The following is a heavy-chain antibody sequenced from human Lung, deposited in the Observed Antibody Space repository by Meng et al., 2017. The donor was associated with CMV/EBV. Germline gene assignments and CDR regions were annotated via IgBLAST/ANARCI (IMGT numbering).Heavy chain of an antibody. D-gene: IGHD2-8*01. CDR2: IYSGGST. Sequence: GGSLRLXXAASGFTVSGNYMSWVRQAPGKGLEWVAVIYSGGSTYYADSVKGRFTISRDNSKNTLYLQMNSLRAEDTAVYYCARAMTLGVDGVPSEFDPWGQRPLVTVSS. CDR1: GFTVSGNY. CDR3: ARAMTLGVDGVPSEFDP. J-gene: IGHJ5*02. V-gene: IGHV3-66*02.